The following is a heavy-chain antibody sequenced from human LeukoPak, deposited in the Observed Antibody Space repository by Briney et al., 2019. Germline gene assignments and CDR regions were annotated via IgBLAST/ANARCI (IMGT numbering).Heavy chain of an antibody. Sequence: SETLSLTCTVSGGSISSSSYYWGWIRQPPGKGLEWIGSIYYSGSTYYNPSLKSRVTISVDTSKNQFSLKLSSVTAADTAVYYCSGGLSSSSVSFYYWGQGTLVTVSS. V-gene: IGHV4-39*01. CDR2: IYYSGST. CDR3: SGGLSSSSVSFYY. D-gene: IGHD6-13*01. CDR1: GGSISSSSYY. J-gene: IGHJ4*02.